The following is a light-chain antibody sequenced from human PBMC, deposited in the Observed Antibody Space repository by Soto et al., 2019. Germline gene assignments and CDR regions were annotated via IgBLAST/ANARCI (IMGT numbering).Light chain of an antibody. CDR3: ASYTSSSTPVV. V-gene: IGLV2-14*01. Sequence: QSALTQPASVSGSPGQSITISCTGSSSDIGAYNYVSWYQQYPGKTPKLMIFDVSNRPSGVSDRFSGSKSGSTASLTISGLQAGDEADYYCASYTSSSTPVVFGGGTKLTVL. CDR2: DVS. J-gene: IGLJ2*01. CDR1: SSDIGAYNY.